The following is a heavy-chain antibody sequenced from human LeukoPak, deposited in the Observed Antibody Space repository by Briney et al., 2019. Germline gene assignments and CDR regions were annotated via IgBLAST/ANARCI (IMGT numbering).Heavy chain of an antibody. CDR3: ARGTAATAGIDY. J-gene: IGHJ4*02. V-gene: IGHV3-74*01. CDR1: GFTFSSYW. Sequence: GGSLRLSCAASGFTFSSYWMHWVRQAPGKGLVWVSHINTDGSSTTYGDSAKGRFTVSRDNAKNTLFLQMNSLRVEDTAVYYCARGTAATAGIDYWGQGTLATVSS. CDR2: INTDGSST. D-gene: IGHD6-13*01.